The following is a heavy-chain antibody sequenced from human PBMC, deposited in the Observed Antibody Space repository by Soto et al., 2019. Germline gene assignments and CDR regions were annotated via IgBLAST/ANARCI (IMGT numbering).Heavy chain of an antibody. CDR3: ARALAAVPGTFDS. J-gene: IGHJ4*02. CDR2: IRSRSRYI. Sequence: EVQRVEAGGGLVKPGGSLTLSCTASAFTFNTYSMNWIRQAPGKGLERVSFIRSRSRYIYYTDSVKCRFTVSRDNAKNSLYLHMNSLGAGDTAVYYCARALAAVPGTFDSWGQGTLVTVSS. CDR1: AFTFNTYS. V-gene: IGHV3-21*06. D-gene: IGHD6-19*01.